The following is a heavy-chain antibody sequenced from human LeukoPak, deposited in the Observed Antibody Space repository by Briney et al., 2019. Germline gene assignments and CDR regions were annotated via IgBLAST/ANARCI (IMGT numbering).Heavy chain of an antibody. J-gene: IGHJ4*02. V-gene: IGHV1-2*02. Sequence: ASVKVSCKASGYTFTGYYIHWVRQAPGQGLEWMGWINPNTDGTNYAQKFQGRVTMTRDTSISTAYMELSRLRSDDTAVYYCARDRKSDGSPGDYWGQGTLVTVSS. CDR3: ARDRKSDGSPGDY. D-gene: IGHD1-26*01. CDR2: INPNTDGT. CDR1: GYTFTGYY.